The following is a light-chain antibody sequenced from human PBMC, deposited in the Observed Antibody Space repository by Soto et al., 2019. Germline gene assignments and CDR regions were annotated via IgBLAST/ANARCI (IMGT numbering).Light chain of an antibody. CDR3: QQKNNWWT. CDR1: QSVSSN. J-gene: IGKJ1*01. Sequence: EIVLTQSPATLSVSPGERATLSCRASQSVSSNLAWYQQKPGQAPRLLIYGASTRASGIPARFSGSGSGTEFTLTISSLQSEDFAVYFCQQKNNWWTFGQGTKVDIK. V-gene: IGKV3-15*01. CDR2: GAS.